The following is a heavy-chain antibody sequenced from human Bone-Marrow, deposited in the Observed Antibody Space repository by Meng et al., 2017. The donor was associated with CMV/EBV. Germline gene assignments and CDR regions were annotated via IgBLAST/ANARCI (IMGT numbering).Heavy chain of an antibody. D-gene: IGHD2/OR15-2a*01. Sequence: GESLKISCQGSGYSFTNYWIVWVRQMPEKGLECMGIIYPGDSETRYSPSFQGQVTISADQSISTAYLQWSSLKASDTAMYYCARVANFQYMDFDSWGQGTLVTVSS. V-gene: IGHV5-51*01. CDR3: ARVANFQYMDFDS. CDR1: GYSFTNYW. CDR2: IYPGDSET. J-gene: IGHJ4*02.